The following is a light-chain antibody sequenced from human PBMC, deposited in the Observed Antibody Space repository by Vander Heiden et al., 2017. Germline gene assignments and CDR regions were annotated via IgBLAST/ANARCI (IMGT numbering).Light chain of an antibody. CDR2: GAS. CDR1: QSVDSY. CDR3: QQYHSWPLT. V-gene: IGKV3-15*01. Sequence: VMTQSPATLSVSPGERATLSCRASQSVDSYLAWYQQKPGQAPRLLVYGASTRATGIPARFSGSGSGTEFTLTISSLQSEDFVVYYCQQYHSWPLTVGGGTKVEIK. J-gene: IGKJ4*01.